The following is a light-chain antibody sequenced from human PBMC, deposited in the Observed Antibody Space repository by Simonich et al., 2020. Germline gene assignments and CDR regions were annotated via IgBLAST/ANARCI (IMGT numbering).Light chain of an antibody. CDR2: DVS. Sequence: QSALTQPASVSGSPGQSITISCTRTSSDVGGYNYVSWYQQHPDKAPKLMIYDVSNRPSVVSNRFSGSKSGNTASLTISGLQAEDEADYYCSSYTSSSTVVFGGGTKLTVL. J-gene: IGLJ2*01. V-gene: IGLV2-14*03. CDR3: SSYTSSSTVV. CDR1: SSDVGGYNY.